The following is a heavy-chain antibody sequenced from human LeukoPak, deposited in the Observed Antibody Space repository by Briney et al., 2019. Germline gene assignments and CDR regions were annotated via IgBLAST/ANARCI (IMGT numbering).Heavy chain of an antibody. J-gene: IGHJ6*03. D-gene: IGHD1-26*01. Sequence: ASVKVSCKASGYTFTSYGISWVRQAPGQGLEWMGWISAYNGNTNYAQKLQGRVTMTTDTSTSTAYMELRSLRSDDTAVYYCAREGWELLMGGYYYYYMDVWGKGTTVTVSS. CDR1: GYTFTSYG. CDR2: ISAYNGNT. CDR3: AREGWELLMGGYYYYYMDV. V-gene: IGHV1-18*01.